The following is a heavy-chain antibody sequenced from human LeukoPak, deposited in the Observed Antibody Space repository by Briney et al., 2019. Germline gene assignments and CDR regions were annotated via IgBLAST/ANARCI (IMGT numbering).Heavy chain of an antibody. Sequence: SETLSLTCTVSGGSISSSSYYWGWIRQPPGKGLEWIGRNYYSGSTYYNPSLKSRVTISVDTSKNQFSLKLSSVTAADTAVYYCARDTGRLSEQVVVVVAAPYYFDYWGQGTLVTVSS. CDR2: NYYSGST. CDR1: GGSISSSSYY. J-gene: IGHJ4*02. CDR3: ARDTGRLSEQVVVVVAAPYYFDY. V-gene: IGHV4-39*02. D-gene: IGHD2-15*01.